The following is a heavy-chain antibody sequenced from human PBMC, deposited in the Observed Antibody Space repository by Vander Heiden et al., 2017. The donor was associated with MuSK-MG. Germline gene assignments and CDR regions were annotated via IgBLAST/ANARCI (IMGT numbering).Heavy chain of an antibody. CDR3: ARRGSGSSWSYYYGMDV. CDR2: INHSGST. Sequence: QVQLQQWGAGLFKPSETLSLTCAVYGGSFSGYYWSWIRQHPGKGLEWIGEINHSGSTNYNPSLKSRVTISVDTSKNQFSLKLSSVTAADTAVYYCARRGSGSSWSYYYGMDVWGQGTTVTVSS. CDR1: GGSFSGYY. J-gene: IGHJ6*02. V-gene: IGHV4-34*01. D-gene: IGHD6-13*01.